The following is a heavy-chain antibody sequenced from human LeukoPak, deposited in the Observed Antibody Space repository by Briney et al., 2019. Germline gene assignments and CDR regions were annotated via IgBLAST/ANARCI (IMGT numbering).Heavy chain of an antibody. CDR2: IYPGDSDT. CDR1: GYSFTSYW. J-gene: IGHJ4*02. CDR3: ARPGYCSGGSCYGFDY. Sequence: GESLKISCKGSGYSFTSYWIGWVRQMPGKGLEWMGIIYPGDSDTRYSPSFQGQVTILTDKSISTAYLQWSSLKASDTAMYYCARPGYCSGGSCYGFDYWGQGTLVTVSS. D-gene: IGHD2-15*01. V-gene: IGHV5-51*01.